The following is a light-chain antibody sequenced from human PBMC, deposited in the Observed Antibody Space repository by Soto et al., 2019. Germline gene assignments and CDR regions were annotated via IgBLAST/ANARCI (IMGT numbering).Light chain of an antibody. J-gene: IGKJ1*01. V-gene: IGKV1-33*01. CDR1: QDIRKF. CDR2: DAS. Sequence: DIQMTQSPSSLSASVGDRVTVTCQASQDIRKFLSWYQQKPGKVPKLLIYDASNLETGVPSRFSGSGSGTDFTFTISSLEPEDIATYYCQQSYSDSRTFGQGTKVEIK. CDR3: QQSYSDSRT.